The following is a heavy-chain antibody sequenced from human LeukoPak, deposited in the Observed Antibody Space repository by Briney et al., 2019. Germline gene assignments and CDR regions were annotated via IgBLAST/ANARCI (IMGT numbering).Heavy chain of an antibody. CDR3: ARGPAVAGYDY. CDR2: IYYSGST. Sequence: SETLSLTCTVSGGSISSSSYYWGWIRQPPGKGLEWIGSIYYSGSTNYNPSLKSRVTISVDTSKNQFSLKLSSVTAADTAVYYCARGPAVAGYDYWGQGTLVTVSS. D-gene: IGHD6-19*01. J-gene: IGHJ4*02. V-gene: IGHV4-39*07. CDR1: GGSISSSSYY.